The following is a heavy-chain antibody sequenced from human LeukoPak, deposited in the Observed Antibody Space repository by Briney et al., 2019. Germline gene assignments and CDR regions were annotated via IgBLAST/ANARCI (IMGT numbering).Heavy chain of an antibody. CDR1: GGSFSGYY. Sequence: PSETLSLTCAVYGGSFSGYYWSWIRQPPGKGLEWIGEINHSGSTNYNPSLKSRVTISVDTSKNQFSLKLSSVTAEDTAVYYCARRIPEMATITSWYFDLWGRGTLVTVSS. V-gene: IGHV4-34*01. J-gene: IGHJ2*01. D-gene: IGHD5-24*01. CDR3: ARRIPEMATITSWYFDL. CDR2: INHSGST.